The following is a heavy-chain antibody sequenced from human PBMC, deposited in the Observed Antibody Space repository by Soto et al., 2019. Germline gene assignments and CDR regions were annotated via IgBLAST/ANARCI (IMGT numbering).Heavy chain of an antibody. CDR1: DYTFTSYG. V-gene: IGHV1-18*01. J-gene: IGHJ6*01. CDR3: ARADSSGYYYYYGVDV. D-gene: IGHD3-22*01. CDR2: ISAYNGNT. Sequence: ASVKVSCKASDYTFTSYGISWVRQAPGQGLEWMGWISAYNGNTNYAQKLQGRVTMTTDTSTSTAYMELRSLRSDDTAVYYCARADSSGYYYYYGVDVWGQGTTVTVTS.